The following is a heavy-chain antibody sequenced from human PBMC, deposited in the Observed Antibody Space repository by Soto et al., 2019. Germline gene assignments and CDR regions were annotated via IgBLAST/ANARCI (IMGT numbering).Heavy chain of an antibody. CDR2: IRSNAYGATT. D-gene: IGHD1-26*01. V-gene: IGHV3-49*04. J-gene: IGHJ4*02. CDR1: GFTFRDHA. CDR3: SRGQPGGSYSDY. Sequence: GSLRLSCTASGFTFRDHAMNWVRQAPGIGLESVGFIRSNAYGATTEYAASVKGRFTISRDDSKAIAYLQMNSLKTEDTAVYFCSRGQPGGSYSDYWGQGALVTVSS.